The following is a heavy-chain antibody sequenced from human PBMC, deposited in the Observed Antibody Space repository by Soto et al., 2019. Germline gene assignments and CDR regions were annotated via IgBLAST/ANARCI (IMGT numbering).Heavy chain of an antibody. CDR2: IYATGTT. CDR3: VRDGTKTLRDWFDP. CDR1: CASLHGFY. J-gene: IGHJ5*02. V-gene: IGHV4-4*07. Sequence: GTPALTRTVSCASLHGFYLGWVRKSAGKGLEWIGRIYATGTTDYNPSLKSRVMMSVDTSKKQFSLKLRSVTAADTAVYYCVRDGTKTLRDWFDPWGQGISVTVSS. D-gene: IGHD1-1*01.